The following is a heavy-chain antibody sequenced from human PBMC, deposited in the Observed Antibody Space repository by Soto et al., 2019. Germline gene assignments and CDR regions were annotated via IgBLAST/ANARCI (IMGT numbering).Heavy chain of an antibody. J-gene: IGHJ4*02. V-gene: IGHV3-53*01. Sequence: SLRLSCAASGFSVTDHYMTWVRQAPGKGLEWVSVLYTGGSAYYGDYVYGRFTISRDSSTNTLYLQMNSLKVQYTAVHFLGRSFNDWPTYFDYWREGCLVTVSS. CDR2: LYTGGSA. D-gene: IGHD2-21*01. CDR1: GFSVTDHY. CDR3: GRSFNDWPTYFDY.